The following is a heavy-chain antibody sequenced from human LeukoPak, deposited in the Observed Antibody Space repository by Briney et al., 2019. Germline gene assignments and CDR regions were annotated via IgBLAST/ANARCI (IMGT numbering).Heavy chain of an antibody. J-gene: IGHJ5*02. V-gene: IGHV4-34*01. D-gene: IGHD2-2*01. CDR1: GGSFSGYY. CDR3: ARGHCSSTSCYGRGRPGGRWFDP. Sequence: PSETLSLTCAVYGGSFSGYYWSWLRQPPGKGLEWIGEINHSGSTNYNPSLTSRVTISVDTSKDQFSLKLSSVTAANTAVYYCARGHCSSTSCYGRGRPGGRWFDPGGQGTLVTVSP. CDR2: INHSGST.